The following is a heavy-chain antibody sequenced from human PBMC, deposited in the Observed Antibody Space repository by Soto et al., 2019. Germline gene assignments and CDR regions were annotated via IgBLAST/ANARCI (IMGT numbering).Heavy chain of an antibody. D-gene: IGHD2-2*01. CDR2: IKQDGSEK. V-gene: IGHV3-7*04. CDR3: ARDGYCSSTSCYFLDY. Sequence: EVQLVESGGGLVQPGGSLRLSCAASGFTFSSYWMSWVRQAPGKGLEWVANIKQDGSEKYYVDSVKGRFTISRDNAKKSLYLQMNSLRAEDTAVYYCARDGYCSSTSCYFLDYWGQGTLVTVSS. J-gene: IGHJ4*02. CDR1: GFTFSSYW.